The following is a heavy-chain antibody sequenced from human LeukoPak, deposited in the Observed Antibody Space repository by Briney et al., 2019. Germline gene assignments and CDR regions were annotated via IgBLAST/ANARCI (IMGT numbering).Heavy chain of an antibody. CDR3: ARVRTHALFHHGMDV. D-gene: IGHD1-14*01. CDR2: IYHSGST. J-gene: IGHJ6*02. CDR1: GGSISSSNW. Sequence: SETLSLTCTVSGGSISSSNWWSWVRQPPGKGLEWIGEIYHSGSTNYNPSLKSRVTISVDKSKTQFSLKLSSVTAADTAVYYCARVRTHALFHHGMDVWGQGTTVTVSS. V-gene: IGHV4-4*02.